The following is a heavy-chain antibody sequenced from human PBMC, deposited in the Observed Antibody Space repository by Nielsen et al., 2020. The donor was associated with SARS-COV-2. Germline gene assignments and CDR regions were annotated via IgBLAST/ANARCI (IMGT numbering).Heavy chain of an antibody. CDR3: ARALFLKLARPFDY. CDR1: GGSFSGYY. Sequence: SETPSLTCAVYGGSFSGYYWSWIRQPPGKGLEWIGEINHSGSTNYNPSLKSRVTISVDTSKNQFSLKLSSVTAADTAVYYCARALFLKLARPFDYWGQGTLVTVSS. V-gene: IGHV4-34*01. D-gene: IGHD6-13*01. CDR2: INHSGST. J-gene: IGHJ4*02.